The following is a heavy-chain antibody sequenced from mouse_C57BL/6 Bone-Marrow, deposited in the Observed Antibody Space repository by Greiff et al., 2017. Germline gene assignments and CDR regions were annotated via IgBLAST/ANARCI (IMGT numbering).Heavy chain of an antibody. CDR3: ARGDSLAY. V-gene: IGHV2-2*01. J-gene: IGHJ3*01. Sequence: QVQLQQSGPGLVQPSQSLSITCTVSGFSLTSYGVHWVRQSPGKGLEWLGVLWSGGSTDYNAAFISRLSISKDNSKSQVFFKMNSLQADDTAIYYCARGDSLAYWGQGTLVTVSA. CDR2: LWSGGST. CDR1: GFSLTSYG. D-gene: IGHD3-3*01.